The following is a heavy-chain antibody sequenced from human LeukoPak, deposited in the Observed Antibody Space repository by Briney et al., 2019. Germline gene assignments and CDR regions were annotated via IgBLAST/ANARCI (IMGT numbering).Heavy chain of an antibody. CDR2: IYYSGRD. CDR3: ARDLGYCSSTSCYDYYYYMDV. CDR1: GAFISSSSYY. V-gene: IGHV4-39*07. D-gene: IGHD2-2*01. J-gene: IGHJ6*03. Sequence: PSETLSLTCTVSGAFISSSSYYWGWIRQAPGKGLEWIGEIYYSGRDYNNPSLKSRVTLSIDTSKNQFSLDLTSVTAADTAVYYCARDLGYCSSTSCYDYYYYMDVWGKGTTVTVSS.